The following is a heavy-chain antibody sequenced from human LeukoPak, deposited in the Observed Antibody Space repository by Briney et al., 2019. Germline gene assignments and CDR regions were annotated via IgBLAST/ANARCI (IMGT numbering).Heavy chain of an antibody. Sequence: SGGSLRLSCAASGFTFSSYAMSWVRQAPGKGLEWVSAISGSGGSTYYADSVKGRFTISRDNSKNTLYLQMNSLRAEDTAVYYCAKGGVLTYYYDSSGYYYFDYWGQGTLVTVSS. V-gene: IGHV3-23*01. D-gene: IGHD3-22*01. J-gene: IGHJ4*02. CDR3: AKGGVLTYYYDSSGYYYFDY. CDR2: ISGSGGST. CDR1: GFTFSSYA.